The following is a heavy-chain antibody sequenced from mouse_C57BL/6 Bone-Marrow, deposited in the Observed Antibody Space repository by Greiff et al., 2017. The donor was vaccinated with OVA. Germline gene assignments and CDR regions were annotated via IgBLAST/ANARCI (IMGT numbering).Heavy chain of an antibody. V-gene: IGHV5-4*01. CDR2: ISDGGSYT. D-gene: IGHD1-1*01. J-gene: IGHJ4*01. CDR3: ARDHGSSPYYYAMDY. Sequence: EVKLMESGGGLVKPGGSLKLSCAASGFTFSSYAMSWVRQTPEKRLEWVATISDGGSYTYYPDNVKGRFTISRDNAKNNLYLQMSHLKSEDTAMYYCARDHGSSPYYYAMDYWGQGTSVTVSS. CDR1: GFTFSSYA.